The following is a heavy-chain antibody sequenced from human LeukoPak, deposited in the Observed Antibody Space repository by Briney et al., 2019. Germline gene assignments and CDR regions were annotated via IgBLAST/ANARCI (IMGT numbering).Heavy chain of an antibody. J-gene: IGHJ4*02. Sequence: SETLSLTCTVSGGSISSTLYYWGWIRRPPGKGVEWIGTIYYSGSTYYNASLKSRLTISVDTSKNQFSLKLSSVTAADTAVYYCTRRAYCSGGTCYSDYWGQGTLVTVSS. CDR2: IYYSGST. CDR3: TRRAYCSGGTCYSDY. CDR1: GGSISSTLYY. D-gene: IGHD2-15*01. V-gene: IGHV4-39*01.